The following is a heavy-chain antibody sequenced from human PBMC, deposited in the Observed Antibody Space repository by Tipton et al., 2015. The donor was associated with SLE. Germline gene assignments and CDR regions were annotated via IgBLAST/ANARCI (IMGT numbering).Heavy chain of an antibody. J-gene: IGHJ6*03. V-gene: IGHV4-39*07. CDR3: ARGLNYYDSSGYYPFYYMDV. Sequence: TLSLTCTVSGGSISHSNYYWGWIRQPPGKGLEWIGNIFYSGTTYYNPSLKSRVTISVDTSKNQFSLKLSSVTAADTAVYYCARGLNYYDSSGYYPFYYMDVWGKGTTVTVSS. CDR1: GGSISHSNYY. CDR2: IFYSGTT. D-gene: IGHD3-22*01.